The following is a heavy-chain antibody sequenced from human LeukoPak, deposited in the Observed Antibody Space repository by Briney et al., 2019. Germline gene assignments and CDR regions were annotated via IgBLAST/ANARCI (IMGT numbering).Heavy chain of an antibody. V-gene: IGHV4-59*01. CDR2: IYYSGST. D-gene: IGHD1/OR15-1a*01. Sequence: SETLSLTCTVSGGSIGSYYWSWIRQPPGKGLEWIGYIYYSGSTNYNPSLKSRVTISVDTSKNQFSLKLSSVTAADTAVYYCAREVIPTNKFDPWGQGTLVTVSS. CDR3: AREVIPTNKFDP. CDR1: GGSIGSYY. J-gene: IGHJ5*02.